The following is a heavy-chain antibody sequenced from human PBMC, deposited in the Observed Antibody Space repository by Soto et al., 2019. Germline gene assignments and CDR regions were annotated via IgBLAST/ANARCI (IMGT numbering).Heavy chain of an antibody. V-gene: IGHV1-8*03. D-gene: IGHD6-19*01. CDR2: MNPDSGDT. CDR3: ARALAVRDTFDL. CDR1: GYTFSNFD. J-gene: IGHJ3*01. Sequence: QEQLVQSGAEVRKPGASVKVSCKASGYTFSNFDINWVRQGTGQGLEWVGWMNPDSGDTDYSPRFQGRGSIARDISISTAYMDLSSLGPEDTAVYYCARALAVRDTFDLWGQGTMVSVSS.